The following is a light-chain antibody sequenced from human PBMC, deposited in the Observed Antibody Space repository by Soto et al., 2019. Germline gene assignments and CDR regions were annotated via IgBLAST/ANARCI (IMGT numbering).Light chain of an antibody. Sequence: QSALTQPASVSGSPGQWIAISCTGTSSDVGGYNSVSWYQQHPGKAPKLMIYNVSNRPSGVSDRFSGSKSGNTASLTISGLQAEDEADYYCSSYTSSNTYVFGTGTKVTVL. CDR2: NVS. CDR1: SSDVGGYNS. V-gene: IGLV2-14*03. CDR3: SSYTSSNTYV. J-gene: IGLJ1*01.